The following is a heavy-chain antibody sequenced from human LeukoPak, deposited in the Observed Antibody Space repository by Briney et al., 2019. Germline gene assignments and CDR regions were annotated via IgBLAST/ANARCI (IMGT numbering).Heavy chain of an antibody. J-gene: IGHJ4*02. V-gene: IGHV3-48*03. D-gene: IGHD1-7*01. CDR2: ISGSGSTI. CDR1: GFTFSSYE. CDR3: VREGNYYFDY. Sequence: GGSLRLSCAASGFTFSSYEIHWVRQAPGKGLEWVSYISGSGSTIYYAESVKGRFTISRDSAKNSLILQMNSLRAEDTAVYYCVREGNYYFDYWGQGTQVTVSS.